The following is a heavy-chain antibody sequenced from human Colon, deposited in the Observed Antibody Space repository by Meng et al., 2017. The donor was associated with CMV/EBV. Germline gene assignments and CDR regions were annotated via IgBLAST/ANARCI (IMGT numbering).Heavy chain of an antibody. Sequence: AGKGGELRDKNGSRIGKHTGKGKEWNGKINHNGGKKNNPSIRGRLNISVDASKNQFSLRLSSVTAADTALYFCARMSGLYGMDVWGQGTMVTVSS. D-gene: IGHD1-14*01. CDR1: GGELRDKN. CDR2: INHNGGK. CDR3: ARMSGLYGMDV. J-gene: IGHJ6*02. V-gene: IGHV4-34*01.